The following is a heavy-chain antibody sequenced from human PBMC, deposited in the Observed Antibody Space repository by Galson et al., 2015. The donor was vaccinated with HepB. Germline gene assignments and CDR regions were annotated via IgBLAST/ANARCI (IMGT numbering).Heavy chain of an antibody. J-gene: IGHJ4*02. CDR1: GGSFSGYY. D-gene: IGHD2-2*01. CDR3: ASHPQLGYCSSTSCQGNY. V-gene: IGHV4-34*01. Sequence: SETLSLTCAVYGGSFSGYYWSWIRQPPGKGLEWIGEINHSGSTNYNPSLKSRVTISVDTSKNQFSLKLSSVTAADTAVYYCASHPQLGYCSSTSCQGNYWGQGTLVTVSS. CDR2: INHSGST.